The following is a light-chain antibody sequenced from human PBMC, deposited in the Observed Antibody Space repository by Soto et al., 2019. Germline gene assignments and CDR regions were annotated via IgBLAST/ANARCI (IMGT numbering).Light chain of an antibody. V-gene: IGLV2-14*01. CDR2: EVS. CDR3: NSYTRSSTLV. J-gene: IGLJ1*01. CDR1: SSDVGGYNY. Sequence: QSALTQPASVSGSPGQSITISCTGTSSDVGGYNYVSWYQHHPGKAPKLIIYEVSNRPSGVSFRFSGSKSGNTASLTISGLQAEDDADYYCNSYTRSSTLVFGTGTKLTVL.